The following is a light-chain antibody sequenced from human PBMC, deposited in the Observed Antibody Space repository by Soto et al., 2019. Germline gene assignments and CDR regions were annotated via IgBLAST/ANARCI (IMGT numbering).Light chain of an antibody. CDR3: QQYNSWPRT. CDR2: GAS. Sequence: EIVMTQSPATLSMSPGERATLSCRASQSISTKVAWYQQKPGQAPRLLIYGASTRATSVPARFSGSGSGTEFTLSISSLQSEHFAVYYCQQYNSWPRTFGGGTKVESK. V-gene: IGKV3-15*01. J-gene: IGKJ4*01. CDR1: QSISTK.